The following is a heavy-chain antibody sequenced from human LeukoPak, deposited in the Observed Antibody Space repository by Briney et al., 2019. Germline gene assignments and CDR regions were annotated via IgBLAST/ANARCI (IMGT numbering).Heavy chain of an antibody. D-gene: IGHD2-15*01. J-gene: IGHJ4*02. CDR2: IKQDGSKK. V-gene: IGHV3-7*01. CDR1: GFTFSSYW. CDR3: ARDRCSGDSCYSPADFDY. Sequence: GGSLRLSCAASGFTFSSYWMTWVRQAPGKGLEWVANIKQDGSKKYYVDSVKGRFTISRDNAKNSLYLQMNSLRAEDTAVYYCARDRCSGDSCYSPADFDYWGQGTLVTVSS.